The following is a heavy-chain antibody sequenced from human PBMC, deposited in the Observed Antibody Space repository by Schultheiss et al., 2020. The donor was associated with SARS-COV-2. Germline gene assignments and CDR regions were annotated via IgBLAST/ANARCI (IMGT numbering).Heavy chain of an antibody. CDR3: ARGYVAARYYYYYYMDV. Sequence: SETLSLTCIVSGGSISSNYWSWIRQPAGKGLEWIGRIYTSGSTNYNPSLKSRVTISVDTSKNQFSLKLNSVTAADTAVYYCARGYVAARYYYYYYMDVWGKGTTVTVSS. J-gene: IGHJ6*03. CDR2: IYTSGST. D-gene: IGHD6-6*01. V-gene: IGHV4-4*07. CDR1: GGSISSNY.